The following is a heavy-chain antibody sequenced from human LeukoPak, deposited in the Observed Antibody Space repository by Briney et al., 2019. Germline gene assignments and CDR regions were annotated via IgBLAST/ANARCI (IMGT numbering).Heavy chain of an antibody. D-gene: IGHD3-10*01. CDR3: AKDRDLLFAHCWFDL. CDR2: ISISGGSA. CDR1: GFTFSTYA. V-gene: IGHV3-23*01. Sequence: GGSLRLSCAASGFTFSTYAMSWVRQAPGKGLEWVSGISISGGSAYYADSVKGRFTISRDNSKNTLYLQMNHLRAEDTAVYYCAKDRDLLFAHCWFDLWGQGILVTVSS. J-gene: IGHJ5*02.